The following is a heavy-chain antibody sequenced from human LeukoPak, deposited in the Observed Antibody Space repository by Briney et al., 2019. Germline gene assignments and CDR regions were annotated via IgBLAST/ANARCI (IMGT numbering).Heavy chain of an antibody. CDR2: ISGSGGTT. J-gene: IGHJ4*02. CDR3: AKCASLGSFDY. D-gene: IGHD2-15*01. V-gene: IGHV3-23*01. Sequence: GGSLRLSCAASGFTLNSYGMRWVSQDPGKGMEWVSDISGSGGTTYYAESVKGRFTISRDNSDNTLYLQMNSLRAEDTAVYYCAKCASLGSFDYWGQGNPGHRLL. CDR1: GFTLNSYG.